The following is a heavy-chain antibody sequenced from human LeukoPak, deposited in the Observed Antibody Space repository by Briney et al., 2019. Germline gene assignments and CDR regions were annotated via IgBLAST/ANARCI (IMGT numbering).Heavy chain of an antibody. D-gene: IGHD4-17*01. CDR1: GFTVSSNY. J-gene: IGHJ4*02. CDR3: TTDLEGDYGY. CDR2: IKSKTDGGTT. Sequence: GGSLRLSCAASGFTVSSNYMSWVRQAPGRGLEWVGRIKSKTDGGTTDYAAPVKGRFTISRDDSKNTLYLQMNSLKTEDTAVYYCTTDLEGDYGYWGQGTLVTVSS. V-gene: IGHV3-15*01.